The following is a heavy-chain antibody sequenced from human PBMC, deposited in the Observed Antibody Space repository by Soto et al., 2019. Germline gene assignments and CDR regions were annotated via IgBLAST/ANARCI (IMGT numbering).Heavy chain of an antibody. CDR1: GGSFRGYY. V-gene: IGHV4-34*01. D-gene: IGHD3-16*02. Sequence: SGTLSLTCAVYGGSFRGYYWSWIRQPPGKGLEWIGEINHSGGTNYNPSLMSRGTTSVYTTKNQFSLQLSSVTASDTAVYYCASVLVGWYRTRAFDYWGQGTLVTVSP. CDR2: INHSGGT. CDR3: ASVLVGWYRTRAFDY. J-gene: IGHJ4*02.